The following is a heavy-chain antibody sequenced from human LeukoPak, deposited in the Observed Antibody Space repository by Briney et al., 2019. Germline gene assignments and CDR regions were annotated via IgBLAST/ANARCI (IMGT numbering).Heavy chain of an antibody. D-gene: IGHD2-15*01. J-gene: IGHJ4*02. CDR1: GFTFSSYW. Sequence: PGGSLRLSCAASGFTFSSYWMSWVRQAPGKGLEWVANIKQDGSEKYYVDSVKGRFTISRDNAKNSLYLQMNSLRAEDTAVYYCASPSRGLRRQDFDYWGQGTLVTVSS. V-gene: IGHV3-7*03. CDR3: ASPSRGLRRQDFDY. CDR2: IKQDGSEK.